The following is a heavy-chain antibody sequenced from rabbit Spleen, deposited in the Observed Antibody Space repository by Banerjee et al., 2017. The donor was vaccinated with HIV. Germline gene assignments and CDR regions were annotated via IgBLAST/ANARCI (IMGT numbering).Heavy chain of an antibody. J-gene: IGHJ6*01. CDR3: ARDTGGSFSSYSMGL. CDR2: IAGSSSGFT. Sequence: QEQLEESGGDLVKPEGSLTLTCTASGFSFSNRYYMCWVRQAPGKGLEWISCIAGSSSGFTYSATWAKGRFTCSKTSSTTVTLQMTSLTVAGTGPYFCARDTGGSFSSYSMGLWGQGTLVTVS. CDR1: GFSFSNRYY. V-gene: IGHV1S45*01. D-gene: IGHD7-1*01.